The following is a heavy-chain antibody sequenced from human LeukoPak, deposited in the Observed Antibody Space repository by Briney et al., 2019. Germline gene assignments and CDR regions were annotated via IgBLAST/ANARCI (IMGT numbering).Heavy chain of an antibody. Sequence: GGSLRLSCAASGFTFSSYWMSWVPQAPGKGLEWVANIKQDGSEKYYVDSVKGRFTISRDNAKNSLYLQMNSLRAEDTAVYYCARDMSSGWYDYWGQGTLVTVSS. V-gene: IGHV3-7*03. CDR2: IKQDGSEK. D-gene: IGHD6-19*01. CDR1: GFTFSSYW. J-gene: IGHJ4*02. CDR3: ARDMSSGWYDY.